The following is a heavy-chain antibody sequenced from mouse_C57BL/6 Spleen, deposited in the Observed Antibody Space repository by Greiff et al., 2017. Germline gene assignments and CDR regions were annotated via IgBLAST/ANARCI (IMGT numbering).Heavy chain of an antibody. Sequence: QVQLQQSGPELVKPGASVKISCKASGYSFTSYYIHWVKQRPGQGLEWIGWIYPGSGNTKYNEKFKGKATLTADTSSSTAYMQLSSLTSEDSAVYYCARGDDSVFAYWGQGTLVTVSA. CDR2: IYPGSGNT. CDR1: GYSFTSYY. CDR3: ARGDDSVFAY. V-gene: IGHV1-66*01. J-gene: IGHJ3*01. D-gene: IGHD2-4*01.